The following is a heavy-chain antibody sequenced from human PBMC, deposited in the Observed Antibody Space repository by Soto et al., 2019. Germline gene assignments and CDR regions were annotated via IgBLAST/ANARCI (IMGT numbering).Heavy chain of an antibody. V-gene: IGHV4-34*01. CDR3: ARGQAYYYGSGSYYFDY. CDR2: INHSGST. CDR1: GGSFSGYY. J-gene: IGHJ4*02. D-gene: IGHD3-10*01. Sequence: QVQLQQWGAGLLKPSETLSLTCAVYGGSFSGYYWSWIRQPPGKGLELIGEINHSGSTNYNPSFKSRVTISVDTSKNQFSLKLSSVTAADTAVYYCARGQAYYYGSGSYYFDYWGQGTLVTVSS.